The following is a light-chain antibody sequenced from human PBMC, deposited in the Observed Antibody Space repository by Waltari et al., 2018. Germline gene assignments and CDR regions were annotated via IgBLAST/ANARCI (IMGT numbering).Light chain of an antibody. J-gene: IGLJ2*01. V-gene: IGLV2-8*01. CDR3: SSYVANNNPV. Sequence: QSALTQPPSASGSPGQSVTIPCTGTSSDVGGYNFVSWYQHHPGKAPRPIIYEVSERPSGVPDRFSGSKSGNTASLTVSGLQAEDEADYYCSSYVANNNPVFGGGTKLTVL. CDR2: EVS. CDR1: SSDVGGYNF.